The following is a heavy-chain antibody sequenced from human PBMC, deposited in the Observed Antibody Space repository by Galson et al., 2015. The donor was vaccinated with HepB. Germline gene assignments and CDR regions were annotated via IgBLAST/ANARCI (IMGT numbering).Heavy chain of an antibody. V-gene: IGHV1-2*06. CDR2: INPNSGGT. CDR1: GYTFTGYY. D-gene: IGHD3-22*01. Sequence: SVKVSCKASGYTFTGYYMHWVRQAPGQGLEWMGRINPNSGGTNYAQKFQGRVTMTRDKSISTAYMELSRLRSDDTAVYYCARAKSLYYYDSSGMGYWGQGTLVTVSS. CDR3: ARAKSLYYYDSSGMGY. J-gene: IGHJ4*02.